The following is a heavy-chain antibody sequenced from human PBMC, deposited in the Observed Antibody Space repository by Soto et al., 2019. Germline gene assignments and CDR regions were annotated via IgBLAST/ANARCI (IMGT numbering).Heavy chain of an antibody. CDR2: ISGSGGST. J-gene: IGHJ6*02. Sequence: GGSLRLSCAASGFTFSSYAMSWVRQAPGKGLEWVSGISGSGGSTYYADSVKGRFTISRDNSKNMVFLQMNSLRADDTAVYYCARDMSGGTYNYYYGMDVWGQGTTVTVSS. V-gene: IGHV3-23*01. D-gene: IGHD1-26*01. CDR3: ARDMSGGTYNYYYGMDV. CDR1: GFTFSSYA.